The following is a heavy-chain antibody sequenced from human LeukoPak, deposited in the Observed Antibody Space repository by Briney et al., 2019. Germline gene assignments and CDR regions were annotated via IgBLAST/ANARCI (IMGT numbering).Heavy chain of an antibody. J-gene: IGHJ4*02. V-gene: IGHV3-30*04. CDR2: ISLDGSSR. CDR3: ARDRAYGDYSPLDY. Sequence: GRSLRLSCAASGFTFSSYALHWVRQAPGKGLEWVAVISLDGSSRYYADSVKGRFTISRDNSKNTLYLQMNSLRVEDTAVYYCARDRAYGDYSPLDYWGQGTLVTVSS. CDR1: GFTFSSYA. D-gene: IGHD4-17*01.